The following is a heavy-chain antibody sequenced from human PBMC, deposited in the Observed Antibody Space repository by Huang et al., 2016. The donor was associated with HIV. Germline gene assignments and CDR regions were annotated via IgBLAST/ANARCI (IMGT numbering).Heavy chain of an antibody. J-gene: IGHJ6*02. CDR2: VYLLWNT. CDR3: AREVRSVDTDRPDGYYYRGLDV. D-gene: IGHD2-2*03. V-gene: IGHV4-39*02. CDR1: GTSMTSCTFY. Sequence: QLRESGPGLVTPSETLSLTCSASGTSMTSCTFYWGWFRQPPGRGLEWIGNVYLLWNTYYHPSLKSRVTISIDTANKQYSMRLPSGTAADTAVYFCAREVRSVDTDRPDGYYYRGLDVWGQGTTVIVSS.